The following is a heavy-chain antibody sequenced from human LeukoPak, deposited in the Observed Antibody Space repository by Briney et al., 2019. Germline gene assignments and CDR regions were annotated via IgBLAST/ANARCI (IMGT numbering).Heavy chain of an antibody. D-gene: IGHD6-13*01. CDR3: ARVRYSSSWAFDY. V-gene: IGHV4-34*01. Sequence: SETLSLTCAVYGGSFSGYYWSWIRQPPGKGLEWIGEINHSGSTNYNPSLKSRVTISVDTSKNQFPLKLSSVTAADTAVYYCARVRYSSSWAFDYWGQGTLVTVSS. J-gene: IGHJ4*02. CDR1: GGSFSGYY. CDR2: INHSGST.